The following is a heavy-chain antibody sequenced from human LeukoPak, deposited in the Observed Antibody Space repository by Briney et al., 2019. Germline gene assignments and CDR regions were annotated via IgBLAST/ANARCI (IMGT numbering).Heavy chain of an antibody. CDR3: ATDSWDSNYPYDAFDI. J-gene: IGHJ3*02. CDR1: GYTLTELS. D-gene: IGHD4-11*01. Sequence: GASVKVSCKVSGYTLTELSMHWVRQAPGKGLEWMGGFDPENGETIYAQKFQGRVTMTEDTSTDTAYMELSSLRSEDTAVYYCATDSWDSNYPYDAFDIWGQGTMVTVSS. V-gene: IGHV1-24*01. CDR2: FDPENGET.